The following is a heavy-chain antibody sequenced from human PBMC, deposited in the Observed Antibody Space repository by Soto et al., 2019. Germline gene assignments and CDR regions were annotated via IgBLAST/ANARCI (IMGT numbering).Heavy chain of an antibody. J-gene: IGHJ3*02. CDR2: ISPDGSNA. Sequence: QVQLVESGGDVVQPGRSLRLSCAASGSTFSSYDIHWVRQAPGKGLEWVAHISPDGSNAYYADSVKGRFTVSRDNAKNTVYLQMNSLSAEDTAVYYCARGPSHGAFDIWGQGTMVTVSS. V-gene: IGHV3-30-3*01. CDR3: ARGPSHGAFDI. CDR1: GSTFSSYD.